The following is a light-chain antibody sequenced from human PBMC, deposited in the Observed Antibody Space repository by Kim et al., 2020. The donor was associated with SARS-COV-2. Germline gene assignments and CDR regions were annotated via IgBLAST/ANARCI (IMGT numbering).Light chain of an antibody. CDR2: AAS. CDR3: QYYGASPVT. V-gene: IGKV3-20*01. Sequence: WCPGERGTLPCRAGQSISSYLGWYQQKPVQAHRLLLYAASSRATGIQDRFSGSGSGTDFTLTISRLEPDDFAVYYCQYYGASPVTFGQGTRLEIK. CDR1: QSISSY. J-gene: IGKJ5*01.